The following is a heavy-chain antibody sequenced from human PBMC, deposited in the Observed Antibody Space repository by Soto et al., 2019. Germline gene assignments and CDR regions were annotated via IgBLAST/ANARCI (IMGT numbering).Heavy chain of an antibody. CDR3: AKFIDFWSGYIDY. Sequence: GGSLRLSCAASGFTFISYAMSWVRQAPGKGLEWVSAISGSGGSTYYADSVKGRFTISRDNSKNTLYPQMNSLRAEDTAVYYCAKFIDFWSGYIDYWGQGTLVTVSS. CDR1: GFTFISYA. CDR2: ISGSGGST. V-gene: IGHV3-23*01. D-gene: IGHD3-3*01. J-gene: IGHJ4*02.